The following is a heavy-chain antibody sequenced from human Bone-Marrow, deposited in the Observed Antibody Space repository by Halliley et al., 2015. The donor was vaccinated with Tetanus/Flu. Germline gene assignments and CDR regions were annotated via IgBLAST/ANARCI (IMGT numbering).Heavy chain of an antibody. D-gene: IGHD4-17*01. V-gene: IGHV4-59*01. J-gene: IGHJ4*02. CDR1: GGPIIDYS. CDR2: IHHSGST. CDR3: ARWNNYGLPHFDF. Sequence: TLSLTCTVYGGPIIDYSWSWIRQPPGKGLQWIGYIHHSGSTNYDPSLKSRVTISVDTPKRQFSLKLHSVTAADTAVYYCARWNNYGLPHFDFWGQGALVPVSS.